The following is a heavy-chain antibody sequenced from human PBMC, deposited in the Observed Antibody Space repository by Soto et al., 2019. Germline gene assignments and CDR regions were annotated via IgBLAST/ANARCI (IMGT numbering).Heavy chain of an antibody. CDR1: GGTFSSYA. CDR3: SSENRYFLYGMDV. D-gene: IGHD6-19*01. Sequence: QVQLVQSGAEVKKPGSSVKVSCKVSGGTFSSYAVSWLRQALGQGLEWMGKIITIFGTANYARKFQGRLTMTADVSSSTAYMELSSLTSEDTAVYYCSSENRYFLYGMDVWGQGTTVTVSS. CDR2: IITIFGTA. V-gene: IGHV1-69*18. J-gene: IGHJ6*02.